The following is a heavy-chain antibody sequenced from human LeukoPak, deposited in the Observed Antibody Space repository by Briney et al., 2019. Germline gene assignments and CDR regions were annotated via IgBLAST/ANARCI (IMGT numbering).Heavy chain of an antibody. CDR2: IWYDGSNK. CDR3: ANPAGYFDSSGYDVDY. D-gene: IGHD3-22*01. Sequence: GGSLRLSCAASGFTFSSYGMHWVRQAPGKGLEWVAVIWYDGSNKYYADSVKGRFTISRDNSKNTLYLQMSSLRAEDTAVYYCANPAGYFDSSGYDVDYWGQGTLVTVSS. CDR1: GFTFSSYG. J-gene: IGHJ4*02. V-gene: IGHV3-33*06.